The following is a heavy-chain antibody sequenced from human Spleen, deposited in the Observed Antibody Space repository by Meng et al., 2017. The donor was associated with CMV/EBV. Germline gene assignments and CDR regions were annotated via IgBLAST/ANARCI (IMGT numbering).Heavy chain of an antibody. Sequence: GESLKISCAASGFTFSSYAMSWVRQAPGKGLEWVSVISGSDNTYYADSVKGRFTISRDNAKNSLYLQLNSLRVDDTAVYYCARGSSSGPGRFDYWGQGTLVTVSS. J-gene: IGHJ4*02. CDR2: ISGSDNT. CDR3: ARGSSSGPGRFDY. D-gene: IGHD6-6*01. CDR1: GFTFSSYA. V-gene: IGHV3-21*01.